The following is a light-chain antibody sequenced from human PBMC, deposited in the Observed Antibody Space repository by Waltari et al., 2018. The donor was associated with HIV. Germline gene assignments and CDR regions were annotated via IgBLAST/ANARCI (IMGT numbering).Light chain of an antibody. CDR2: QDS. V-gene: IGLV3-1*01. CDR1: KQGDRY. CDR3: QAWDSSTGV. Sequence: YEMTHPPSVSVSPRQTASITRSGDKQGDRYACWYQQKTGQSPVLVINQDSKRPSGIPDRFSGSNSVNIATLTIRATQAMDEAYYYCQAWDSSTGVFGTGTKVTVL. J-gene: IGLJ1*01.